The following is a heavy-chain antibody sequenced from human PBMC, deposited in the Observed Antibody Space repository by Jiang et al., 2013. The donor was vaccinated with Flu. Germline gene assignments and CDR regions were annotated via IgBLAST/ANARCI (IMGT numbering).Heavy chain of an antibody. D-gene: IGHD2-15*01. CDR2: INTNTGNP. J-gene: IGHJ4*02. V-gene: IGHV7-4-1*01. Sequence: QSGSELKKPGASVKVSCKASGYAFTTYGLTWVRQAPGQGLEWMGWINTNTGNPTYAQGFTGRFAFSLDTSVSTAYLQICSLKAEDTAVYYCARGGPYCSGGSCYESWGQGTLVTVSS. CDR1: GYAFTTYG. CDR3: ARGGPYCSGGSCYES.